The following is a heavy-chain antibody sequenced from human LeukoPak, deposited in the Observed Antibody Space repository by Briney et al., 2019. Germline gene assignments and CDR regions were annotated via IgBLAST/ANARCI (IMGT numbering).Heavy chain of an antibody. D-gene: IGHD3-10*01. J-gene: IGHJ4*02. CDR3: AEGRLESYCPYFDY. V-gene: IGHV3-23*01. CDR1: GFTFSNYA. CDR2: ISGGGRTT. Sequence: GGSLRLSCAASGFTFSNYAMSWVRQAPGKGLEWVSAISGGGRTTYYAASVKGRFTISRDNSKNTLYLQMNRLRAVDKAAHYCAEGRLESYCPYFDYWGQGTLVTVSS.